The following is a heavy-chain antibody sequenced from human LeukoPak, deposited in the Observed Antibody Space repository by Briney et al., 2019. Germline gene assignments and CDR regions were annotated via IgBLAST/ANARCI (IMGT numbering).Heavy chain of an antibody. V-gene: IGHV3-48*04. CDR1: GFTFSSYS. CDR2: ISSSGSTI. D-gene: IGHD3-22*01. Sequence: GGSLRLSCAASGFTFSSYSMNWVRQAPGKGLEWVSYISSSGSTIYYADSVKGRFTISRDNAKNSLYLQMNSLRAEDTAVYYCARVQYDSSGQGAYYFDYWGQGTLVTVSS. CDR3: ARVQYDSSGQGAYYFDY. J-gene: IGHJ4*02.